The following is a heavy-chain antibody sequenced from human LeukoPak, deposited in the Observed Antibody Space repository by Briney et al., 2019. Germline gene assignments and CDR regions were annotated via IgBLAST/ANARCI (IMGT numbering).Heavy chain of an antibody. V-gene: IGHV3-30*18. Sequence: PGGSLRLSCAASGFTFSSYGMHWVRRAPGKGLEWVAVISYDGSKKYYADSVKGRFTISRDNSKKTLYLQMNSLRAEDTAVYYCAKAAEYYYGSGSYYLVDWGQGTLVTVSS. CDR1: GFTFSSYG. J-gene: IGHJ4*02. D-gene: IGHD3-10*01. CDR3: AKAAEYYYGSGSYYLVD. CDR2: ISYDGSKK.